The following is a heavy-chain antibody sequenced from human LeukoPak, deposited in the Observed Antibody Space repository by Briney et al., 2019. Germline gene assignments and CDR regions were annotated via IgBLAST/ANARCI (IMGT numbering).Heavy chain of an antibody. CDR2: IYYSGST. CDR3: AAHYGSGSYSTYDS. D-gene: IGHD3-10*01. V-gene: IGHV4-59*08. J-gene: IGHJ4*02. Sequence: SETLSLTCTVSGGSIGSYYWSWIRQPPGKGLEWIGYIYYSGSTNYNPSLKSRVTISVDTSKNQFSLKLTSVTAADTAVYYCAAHYGSGSYSTYDSWGQGTLVTVSS. CDR1: GGSIGSYY.